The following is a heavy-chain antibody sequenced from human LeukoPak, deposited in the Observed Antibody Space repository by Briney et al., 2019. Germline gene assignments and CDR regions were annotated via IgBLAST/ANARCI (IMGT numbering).Heavy chain of an antibody. CDR2: IYYSGST. D-gene: IGHD6-13*01. J-gene: IGHJ4*02. V-gene: IGHV4-39*07. Sequence: SETLSLTCTVSGGSISSSSYYWGWIRQPPGKGLEWIGSIYYSGSTYYNPSLKSRVTISVDTSKNQFSLKLSSVTAADTAVYYCARLGEWAAALSGYFDYWGQGTLATVSS. CDR1: GGSISSSSYY. CDR3: ARLGEWAAALSGYFDY.